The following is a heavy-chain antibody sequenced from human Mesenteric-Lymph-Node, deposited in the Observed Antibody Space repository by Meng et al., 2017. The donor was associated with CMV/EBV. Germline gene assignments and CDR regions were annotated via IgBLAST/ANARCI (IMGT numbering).Heavy chain of an antibody. CDR1: GFTVNDNY. J-gene: IGHJ4*02. Sequence: GESLKISCAASGFTVNDNYMSWVRQAPGKGLEWVSIIYGSGSTYYADSVRGRFAISRDNLKNTLYLQMDSLSAEDTAVYYCAREGPHCTYTSCHQRGFDSWGQGALVTVSS. D-gene: IGHD2-2*01. CDR3: AREGPHCTYTSCHQRGFDS. V-gene: IGHV3-53*01. CDR2: IYGSGST.